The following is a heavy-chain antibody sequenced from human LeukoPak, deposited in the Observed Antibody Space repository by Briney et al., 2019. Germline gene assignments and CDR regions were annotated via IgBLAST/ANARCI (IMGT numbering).Heavy chain of an antibody. D-gene: IGHD6-13*01. CDR1: GYTFTSYY. V-gene: IGHV1-46*01. CDR2: INPSGGST. CDR3: ARDLGSGIAEPFDH. Sequence: ASVKVSCKASGYTFTSYYMHWVRQAPGQGLEWMGIINPSGGSTSYAQKFQGRVTMTTDTSTSTAYMELRSLRSDDTAVYYCARDLGSGIAEPFDHWGQGTLVTVSS. J-gene: IGHJ4*02.